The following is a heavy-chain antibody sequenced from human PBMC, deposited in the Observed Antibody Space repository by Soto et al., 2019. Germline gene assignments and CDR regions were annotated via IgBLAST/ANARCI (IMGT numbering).Heavy chain of an antibody. Sequence: GGSLRLSCAASGFTLSDYYMRWIRQAPGKGLEWVSYISSSGSTIYYADSVKGRFTISRGNAKNSMYLQMNSLRAEDTALYYCATTESSVTTLFYVGFAYCGHGTLFTLSS. V-gene: IGHV3-11*01. D-gene: IGHD3-10*02. CDR1: GFTLSDYY. J-gene: IGHJ4*01. CDR3: ATTESSVTTLFYVGFAY. CDR2: ISSSGSTI.